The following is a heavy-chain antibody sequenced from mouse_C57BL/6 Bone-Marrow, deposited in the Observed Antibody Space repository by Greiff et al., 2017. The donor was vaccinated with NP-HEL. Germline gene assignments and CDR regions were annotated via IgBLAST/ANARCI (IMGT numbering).Heavy chain of an antibody. CDR1: GFTFSSYA. J-gene: IGHJ4*01. D-gene: IGHD2-4*01. V-gene: IGHV5-4*01. Sequence: EVQLVESGGGLVKPGGSLKLSCAASGFTFSSYAMSWVRQTPDKRLEWVATISDGGSYTYYPDNVKGRFTISRDNAKNNLYLQMSHLKSEDTAMYYCARDPYDYDYAMDDWGQGTSVTVSS. CDR2: ISDGGSYT. CDR3: ARDPYDYDYAMDD.